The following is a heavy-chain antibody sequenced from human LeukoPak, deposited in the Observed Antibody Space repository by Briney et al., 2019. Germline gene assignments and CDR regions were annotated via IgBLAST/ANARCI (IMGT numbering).Heavy chain of an antibody. CDR1: GYTFTSYA. V-gene: IGHV1-18*01. D-gene: IGHD3-22*01. CDR2: ISAYNGNT. Sequence: GASVKVSCKASGYTFTSYAISWVRQAPGQGLEWMGWISAYNGNTNYAQKLQGRVTMTTDTSTSTAYMELRSLRSDDTAVYYCARDLIVVVNFDPPYFDYWGQGTLVTVSS. J-gene: IGHJ4*02. CDR3: ARDLIVVVNFDPPYFDY.